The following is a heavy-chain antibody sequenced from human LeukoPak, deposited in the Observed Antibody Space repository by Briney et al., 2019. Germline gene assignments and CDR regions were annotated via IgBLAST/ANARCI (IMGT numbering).Heavy chain of an antibody. Sequence: GRSLRLSCAASGFTFSSYAMHWVRQAPGKGQEWVAVISYDGSNKYYADSVKGRFTISRDNSKNTLYLQMNSLRAEDTAVYYCARVVHGIDWYFDLWGRGTLVTVSS. CDR2: ISYDGSNK. D-gene: IGHD1-1*01. CDR1: GFTFSSYA. CDR3: ARVVHGIDWYFDL. V-gene: IGHV3-30*04. J-gene: IGHJ2*01.